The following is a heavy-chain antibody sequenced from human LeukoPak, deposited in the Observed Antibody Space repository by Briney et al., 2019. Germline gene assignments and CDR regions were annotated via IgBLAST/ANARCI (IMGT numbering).Heavy chain of an antibody. CDR2: INGGNGNT. V-gene: IGHV1-3*01. J-gene: IGHJ4*02. D-gene: IGHD6-19*01. Sequence: GASVTVSCKASGYTFTSYSIHWVRQAPGQRLEWMGWINGGNGNTKYSQKFQGRVTIARDTPATTVYMELSSLRSEDTAVYYCARVGSWLAFDYWGQGTLVTVSS. CDR1: GYTFTSYS. CDR3: ARVGSWLAFDY.